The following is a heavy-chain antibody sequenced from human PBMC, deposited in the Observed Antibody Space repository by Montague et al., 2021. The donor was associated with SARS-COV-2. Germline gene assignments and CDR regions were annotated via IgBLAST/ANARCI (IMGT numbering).Heavy chain of an antibody. CDR3: ARSDPQTLTSSGLRGESASDY. CDR1: GGSFSGYY. Sequence: SETLSLTCAVYGGSFSGYYWAWIRQSPGKGLEWIAEINHSGTTNYNLNPSLRSRVTISVDTSKNQFSLKLTSVTAADTGVYYCARSDPQTLTSSGLRGESASDYWGQGTLVTVSS. J-gene: IGHJ4*02. V-gene: IGHV4-34*01. D-gene: IGHD2-21*01. CDR2: INHSGTT.